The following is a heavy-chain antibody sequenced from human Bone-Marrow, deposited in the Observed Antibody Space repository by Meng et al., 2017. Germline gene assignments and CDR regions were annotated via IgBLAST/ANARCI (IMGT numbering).Heavy chain of an antibody. D-gene: IGHD6-13*01. Sequence: ASVKVSCKASGYTFTGYYMHWVRQAPGQGLEWMGWINPNSGGTNYAQKLQGRVTMTRDTSISTAYMELSRLRSDDTAVYYCARGRKPLPLSTGIAAAGANYYFDYWGQGTLVTVSS. V-gene: IGHV1-2*02. CDR2: INPNSGGT. J-gene: IGHJ4*02. CDR1: GYTFTGYY. CDR3: ARGRKPLPLSTGIAAAGANYYFDY.